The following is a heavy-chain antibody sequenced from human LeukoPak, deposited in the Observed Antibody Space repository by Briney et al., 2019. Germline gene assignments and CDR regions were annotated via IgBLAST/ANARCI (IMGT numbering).Heavy chain of an antibody. CDR1: GYSFTSYW. J-gene: IGHJ4*02. CDR3: ARIAYCGGDCYSYSDY. V-gene: IGHV5-10-1*01. CDR2: IDPSDSYT. Sequence: PGESLKISCKGSGYSFTSYWISWVRQMPGKGLEWMGRIDPSDSYTNYSPSFQGHVTISADKSISTAYLQWSSLKASDTAMYYCARIAYCGGDCYSYSDYWGQGTLVTVSS. D-gene: IGHD2-21*02.